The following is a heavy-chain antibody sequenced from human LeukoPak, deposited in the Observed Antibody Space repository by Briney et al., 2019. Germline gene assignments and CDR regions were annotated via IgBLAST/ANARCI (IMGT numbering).Heavy chain of an antibody. D-gene: IGHD3-3*01. V-gene: IGHV1-18*01. CDR3: ARDPPLYDFWSGSHTYMDV. J-gene: IGHJ6*03. CDR1: GYTFTSYG. CDR2: ISAYNGNT. Sequence: GASVKVSCKASGYTFTSYGISWVRQAPGQGLEWMGWISAYNGNTNYAQKLQGRVTMTTDTSTSTAYMELRSLGSDDTAVYYCARDPPLYDFWSGSHTYMDVWGKGTTVTVSS.